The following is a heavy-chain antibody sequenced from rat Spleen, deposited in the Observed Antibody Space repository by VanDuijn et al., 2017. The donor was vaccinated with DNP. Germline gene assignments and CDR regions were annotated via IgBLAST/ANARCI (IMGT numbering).Heavy chain of an antibody. CDR1: GFTFSDYN. Sequence: EVQLVESGGGLVQPGRSLKLSCIASGFTFSDYNMAWVRQAPGKGLEWVASITNTGGSTYYPDSVKGRFTISRDNAKSTLYLQMVSLRSEDTATYYCARSDSYGFPYWGQGTLVTVSS. CDR2: ITNTGGST. J-gene: IGHJ3*01. V-gene: IGHV5-7*01. D-gene: IGHD1-2*01. CDR3: ARSDSYGFPY.